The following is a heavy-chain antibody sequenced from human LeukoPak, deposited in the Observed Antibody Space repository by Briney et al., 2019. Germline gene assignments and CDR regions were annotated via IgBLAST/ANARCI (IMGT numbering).Heavy chain of an antibody. V-gene: IGHV1-18*01. Sequence: ASVKVSCKASGYTFTSYGISWVRQAPGQGLKWMGWISAYNGNTNYAQKPQGRVTMTTDTSTSTAYMELRSLRSDDTAVYYCARDSPQYSSSTYFDYWGQGTLVTVSS. D-gene: IGHD6-6*01. CDR2: ISAYNGNT. CDR3: ARDSPQYSSSTYFDY. J-gene: IGHJ4*02. CDR1: GYTFTSYG.